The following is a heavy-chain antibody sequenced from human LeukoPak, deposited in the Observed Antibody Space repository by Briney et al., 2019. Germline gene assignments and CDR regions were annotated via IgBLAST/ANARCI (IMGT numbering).Heavy chain of an antibody. CDR2: ISSSSSYV. J-gene: IGHJ4*02. D-gene: IGHD1-26*01. CDR1: GFTFSTYT. V-gene: IGHV3-21*01. CDR3: ASVMGGTARRVDY. Sequence: PGGSLRLSCAASGFTFSTYTMNWVRQAPGKGLEWVSSISSSSSYVFYADSVKGRFTISRDNARNSLYLQMNSLRAEDTAVYYCASVMGGTARRVDYWGQGTLVTVSS.